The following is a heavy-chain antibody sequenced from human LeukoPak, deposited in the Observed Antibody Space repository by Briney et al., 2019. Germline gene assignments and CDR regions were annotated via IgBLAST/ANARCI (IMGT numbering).Heavy chain of an antibody. Sequence: GGSLRLSCAASGFAFSSYNMKWVRQAPGKGLEWVSFISTTSTYIYYADSVKGRFTVSRDNSKNLLYLQMDSLRVEDTAVYYCARAGTCSATSCDGGIEYWGQGTLVTVSS. CDR1: GFAFSSYN. CDR3: ARAGTCSATSCDGGIEY. CDR2: ISTTSTYI. J-gene: IGHJ4*02. D-gene: IGHD2-2*01. V-gene: IGHV3-21*06.